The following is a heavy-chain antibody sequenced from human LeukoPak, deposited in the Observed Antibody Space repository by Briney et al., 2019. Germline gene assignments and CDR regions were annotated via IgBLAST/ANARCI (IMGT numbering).Heavy chain of an antibody. J-gene: IGHJ4*02. Sequence: SETLSLTCTVSGGSISTFSWSWIRQFPGKGLEWIGSIYIKSTNYNPSLKSRVAISVDTSKNQFSLRLDSVTAADTAVYYCARDTTVASGMQYWGQGTLVTVSS. CDR3: ARDTTVASGMQY. V-gene: IGHV4-59*01. CDR2: IYIKST. CDR1: GGSISTFS. D-gene: IGHD6-19*01.